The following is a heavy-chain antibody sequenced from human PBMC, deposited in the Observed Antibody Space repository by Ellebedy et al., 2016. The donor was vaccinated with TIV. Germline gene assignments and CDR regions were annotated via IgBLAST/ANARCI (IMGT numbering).Heavy chain of an antibody. D-gene: IGHD6-13*01. J-gene: IGHJ6*02. Sequence: SETLSLXXTVSGASISSYYWSWIRQPPGKGLEWIGYIYYSGSTNYNPSLKSRVTISVDTSKNQFSLKLSSVTAADTAVYYCARDDGIAAAGTFYGMDVWGQGTTVTVSS. CDR1: GASISSYY. V-gene: IGHV4-59*01. CDR2: IYYSGST. CDR3: ARDDGIAAAGTFYGMDV.